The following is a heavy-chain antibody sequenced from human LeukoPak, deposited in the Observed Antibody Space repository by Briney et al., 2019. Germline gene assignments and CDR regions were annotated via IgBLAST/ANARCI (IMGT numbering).Heavy chain of an antibody. Sequence: KPSETLSLTCIVCGGSMNNYYWSWFRQPPGKGLEWIAYVYQTGDTRYNPSLKSRVSISLDMSKNLFSLKVSSVTATDTAVYYCARHPFSAPLDYWGQGILVTVSS. D-gene: IGHD6-19*01. V-gene: IGHV4-59*08. CDR3: ARHPFSAPLDY. CDR2: VYQTGDT. CDR1: GGSMNNYY. J-gene: IGHJ4*02.